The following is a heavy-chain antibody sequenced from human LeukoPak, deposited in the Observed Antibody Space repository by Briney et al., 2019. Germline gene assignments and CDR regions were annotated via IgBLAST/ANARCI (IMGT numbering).Heavy chain of an antibody. CDR3: ARPYCRATMCYLYLYGLDV. J-gene: IGHJ6*02. CDR1: GFTFSNYG. CDR2: ISSAGTTQ. Sequence: TGGSLRLSCAASGFTFSNYGMHWVRQAPGKGPEWVAVISSAGTTQYYGDSVRGRFTVSRDSSKDTLYLHLNSVRTEDTAVYYCARPYCRATMCYLYLYGLDVWGQGSTVTVSS. V-gene: IGHV3-30*03. D-gene: IGHD2-2*01.